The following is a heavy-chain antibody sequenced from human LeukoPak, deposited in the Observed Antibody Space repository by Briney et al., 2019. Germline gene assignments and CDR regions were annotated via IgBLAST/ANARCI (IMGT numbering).Heavy chain of an antibody. Sequence: GGSLRLSCAASGFTFSSYAIHWVRQAPGKGLEFVSAINRYGDSTYYANSVKGRFTISRDDSKNTLYLQMNSLRAEDTAVYYCAKDRYSSGWYDYFDYWGQGTLVTVSS. CDR1: GFTFSSYA. CDR3: AKDRYSSGWYDYFDY. V-gene: IGHV3-64*01. CDR2: INRYGDST. J-gene: IGHJ4*02. D-gene: IGHD6-19*01.